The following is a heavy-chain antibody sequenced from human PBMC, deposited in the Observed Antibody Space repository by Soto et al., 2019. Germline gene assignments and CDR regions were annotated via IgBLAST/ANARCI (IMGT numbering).Heavy chain of an antibody. J-gene: IGHJ4*02. V-gene: IGHV1-69*01. CDR1: GGTFSSYA. CDR2: IIPIFGTA. D-gene: IGHD3-10*01. CDR3: ARAQRIHYGSGHNFDY. Sequence: QVPLVQSGAEVKKPGSSVEVSCKASGGTFSSYAISWVRQAPGQGLEWMGGIIPIFGTANYAQKFQGRVTITADESTSTAYMELSSLRSEDTAVYYCARAQRIHYGSGHNFDYWGQGTLVTVSS.